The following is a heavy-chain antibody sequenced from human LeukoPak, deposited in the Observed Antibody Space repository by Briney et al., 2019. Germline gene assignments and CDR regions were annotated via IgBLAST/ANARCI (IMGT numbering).Heavy chain of an antibody. V-gene: IGHV3-23*01. Sequence: PGGSLRLSCAASGLTFSSYAMSWVRQAPGKGLEWVSAISGSGGSTYYADSVKGRFTISRDNSKNTLYPQMNSLRAVDTAVYYCAKVLVVVAASCFDYWGQGTLVTVSS. J-gene: IGHJ4*02. D-gene: IGHD2-15*01. CDR1: GLTFSSYA. CDR3: AKVLVVVAASCFDY. CDR2: ISGSGGST.